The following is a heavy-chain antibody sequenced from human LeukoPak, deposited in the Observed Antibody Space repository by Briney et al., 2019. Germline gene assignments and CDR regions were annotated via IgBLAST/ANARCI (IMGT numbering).Heavy chain of an antibody. CDR3: ARDSHSSGWYGLGYCYYYMDV. J-gene: IGHJ6*03. V-gene: IGHV3-21*01. CDR2: ISSSSSYI. CDR1: GFTFSSYS. Sequence: GGSLRLSCAASGFTFSSYSMNWVRQAPGKGLEWVSSISSSSSYIYYADSVKGRFTISRDNAKNSLYLQMNSLRAEDTAVYYCARDSHSSGWYGLGYCYYYMDVWGKGTTVTISS. D-gene: IGHD6-19*01.